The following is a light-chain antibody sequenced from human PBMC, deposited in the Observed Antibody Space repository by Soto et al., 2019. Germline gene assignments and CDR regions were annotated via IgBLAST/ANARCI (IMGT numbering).Light chain of an antibody. V-gene: IGLV2-14*01. J-gene: IGLJ2*01. Sequence: QSALTQPASVSGSPGQSITISCTGTSSDVGGYNYVSWYQHHPGEAPKLMIYEVSNRPSGVSNRFSGSKSGNTASLTISGLQAEDEADYYCSSYTSSNTLAFGGGTKVTVL. CDR1: SSDVGGYNY. CDR2: EVS. CDR3: SSYTSSNTLA.